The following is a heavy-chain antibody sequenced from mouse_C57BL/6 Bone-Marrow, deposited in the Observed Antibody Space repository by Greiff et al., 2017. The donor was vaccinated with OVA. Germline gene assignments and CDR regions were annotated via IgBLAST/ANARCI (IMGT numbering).Heavy chain of an antibody. J-gene: IGHJ2*01. CDR2: IYPGDGDT. V-gene: IGHV1-82*01. CDR1: GYAFSSSW. CDR3: ARRVAGD. Sequence: QVQLQQSGPELVKPGASVKISCKASGYAFSSSWMNWVKQRPGKGLEWIGRIYPGDGDTNYNGKFKGKATLTADKSSSTAYMQLSSLTSEDSAVYFCARRVAGDWGQGTTLTGAS. D-gene: IGHD4-1*01.